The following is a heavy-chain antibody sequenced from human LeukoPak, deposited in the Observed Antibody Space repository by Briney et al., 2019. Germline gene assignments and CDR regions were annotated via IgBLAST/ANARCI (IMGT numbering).Heavy chain of an antibody. Sequence: GGSLRLSCAVSGFTFSDYWMTWVRQARGGGLEWVANIKEDGSDKQYVDSVQGRFTISRDNAKNSLYLQMNSLRAEDTAVYYCARDAGGYCSSTSCQGYWGQGTLVTVSS. J-gene: IGHJ4*02. CDR2: IKEDGSDK. CDR1: GFTFSDYW. V-gene: IGHV3-7*01. CDR3: ARDAGGYCSSTSCQGY. D-gene: IGHD2-2*01.